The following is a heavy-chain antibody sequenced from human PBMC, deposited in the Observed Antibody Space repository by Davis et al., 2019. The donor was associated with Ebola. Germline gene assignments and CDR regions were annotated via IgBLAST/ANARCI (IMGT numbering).Heavy chain of an antibody. D-gene: IGHD3-16*01. Sequence: MPSETLSLTCSVSGDSLSGFYWSWIRQPPGKGLEWIGYIYYLGSTIYNPSLQSRVTISVDTSKNQFSLMLTSVTAADTAVYYCARLGFLGGQFDFWGQGTLVTVSA. CDR3: ARLGFLGGQFDF. V-gene: IGHV4-59*08. CDR1: GDSLSGFY. J-gene: IGHJ4*02. CDR2: IYYLGST.